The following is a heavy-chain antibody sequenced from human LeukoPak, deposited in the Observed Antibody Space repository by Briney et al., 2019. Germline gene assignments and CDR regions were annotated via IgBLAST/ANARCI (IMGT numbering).Heavy chain of an antibody. CDR3: ARHQQGGGSYQMGPFDY. CDR1: GFTFSSYA. V-gene: IGHV3-30-3*01. J-gene: IGHJ4*02. Sequence: GGSLRLSCAASGFTFSSYAMHWVRQAPGKGLEWVAVISYDGSNKYYADSVKGRFTISRDNSKNTLYLQMNSLRAEDTAVYYCARHQQGGGSYQMGPFDYWGQGTLVTVSS. CDR2: ISYDGSNK. D-gene: IGHD1-26*01.